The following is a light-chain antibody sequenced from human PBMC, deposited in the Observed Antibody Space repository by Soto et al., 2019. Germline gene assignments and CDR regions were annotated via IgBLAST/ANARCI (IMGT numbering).Light chain of an antibody. CDR2: EVS. J-gene: IGLJ2*01. CDR1: SSDVGYYNR. CDR3: SSYTTSSTLV. V-gene: IGLV2-18*02. Sequence: QSALTQPPPVSGSPGQSVTISCTGTSSDVGYYNRVSWYQQPPGTAPKLMVFEVSNRPSGVPDRFSGSKSGNTAXLTISGLQAEDEADYYCSSYTTSSTLVFGGGTQLTVL.